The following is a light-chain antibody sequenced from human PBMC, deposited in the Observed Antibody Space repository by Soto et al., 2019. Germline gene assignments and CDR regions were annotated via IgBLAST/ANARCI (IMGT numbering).Light chain of an antibody. V-gene: IGKV1-33*01. CDR3: QQYDNLPLT. Sequence: DIQMTQSPSSLSASVGDRVTITCQASQDISNYLNWYQQKPGKAPKLLIYDASNLETGVPSRFSGSGSWTDFTFTISNLQPEDIATYYCQQYDNLPLTFGGGTKMEIK. CDR2: DAS. J-gene: IGKJ4*01. CDR1: QDISNY.